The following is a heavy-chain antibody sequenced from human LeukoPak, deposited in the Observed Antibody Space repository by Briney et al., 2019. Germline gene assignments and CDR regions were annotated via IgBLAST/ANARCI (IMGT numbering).Heavy chain of an antibody. J-gene: IGHJ3*02. CDR3: ARPLRAALPFDAFDI. CDR1: GFTFSSYE. Sequence: GGSLRLSCAASGFTFSSYEMNWVRQAPGKGLEWVSYISSSGSTIYYADSVKGRFTISRDNAKNSLYLQMNSLRAEDTAVYYCARPLRAALPFDAFDIWGQGTMVTVSS. D-gene: IGHD6-13*01. CDR2: ISSSGSTI. V-gene: IGHV3-48*03.